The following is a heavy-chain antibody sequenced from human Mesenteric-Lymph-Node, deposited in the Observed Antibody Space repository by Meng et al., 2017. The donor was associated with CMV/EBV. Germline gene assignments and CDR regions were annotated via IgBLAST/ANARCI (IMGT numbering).Heavy chain of an antibody. CDR3: ARIQFLEWSYFDF. CDR2: IYSGGNT. J-gene: IGHJ4*02. D-gene: IGHD3-3*01. V-gene: IGHV3-53*01. CDR1: GFTLSNSY. Sequence: GESLKISCAASGFTLSNSYMTWVRQAPGKGLEWVSAIYSGGNTYYADSVKGRFTISRDTFKNTLYLQMNSLRVEDTAVYYCARIQFLEWSYFDFWGQGALVTVSS.